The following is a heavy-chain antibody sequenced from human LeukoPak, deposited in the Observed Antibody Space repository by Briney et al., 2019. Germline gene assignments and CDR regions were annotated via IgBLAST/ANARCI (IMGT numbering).Heavy chain of an antibody. CDR2: IHYSGST. V-gene: IGHV4-59*01. Sequence: SETLSLTCTVSGGSIRSYYWSWIRQPPGKGLEWIGYIHYSGSTTYNPFLKSRITISVDTSKNQFSLKLSSVTAADTAVYYCARVTAMDPLFFQHWGQGTLVTVSS. J-gene: IGHJ1*01. CDR3: ARVTAMDPLFFQH. D-gene: IGHD5-18*01. CDR1: GGSIRSYY.